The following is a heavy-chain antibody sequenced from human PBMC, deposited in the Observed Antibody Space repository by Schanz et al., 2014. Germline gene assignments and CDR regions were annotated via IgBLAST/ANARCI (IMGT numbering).Heavy chain of an antibody. Sequence: QMQLVESGGGLVKPGGSLRLSCVASGFSFSDSFMSWIRQTPEKGLEWIAFMSRSGGVIYYAESVRGRFFISRDNAKNSLYLQMKSLRGDDTGVYYCARGQTIFGVAYTDPYDVWGRGTMVTVSS. CDR1: GFSFSDSF. CDR3: ARGQTIFGVAYTDPYDV. J-gene: IGHJ3*01. V-gene: IGHV3-11*01. D-gene: IGHD3-3*01. CDR2: MSRSGGVI.